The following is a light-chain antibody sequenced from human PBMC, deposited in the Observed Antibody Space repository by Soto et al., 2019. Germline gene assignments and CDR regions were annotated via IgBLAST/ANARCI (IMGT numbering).Light chain of an antibody. Sequence: EIVLTQSPGTLSLSPGERATLSCRAIQSVSSGYLAWYQHKSGQAPRLLIYGASSRATGIPDRFIGSGSGTNFNPPITRLEPQDFAVYFCLQYGGFPPTFGQGTTL. V-gene: IGKV3-20*01. J-gene: IGKJ1*01. CDR2: GAS. CDR1: QSVSSGY. CDR3: LQYGGFPPT.